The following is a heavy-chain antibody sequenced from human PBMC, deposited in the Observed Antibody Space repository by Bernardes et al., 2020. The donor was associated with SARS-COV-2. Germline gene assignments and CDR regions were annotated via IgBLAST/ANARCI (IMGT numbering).Heavy chain of an antibody. CDR2: IYYSGST. V-gene: IGHV4-30-4*01. CDR1: GCSISSGDYY. J-gene: IGHJ6*02. Sequence: SETLSLTCTVSGCSISSGDYYWSWLRPPPGKGLDCRGYIYYSGSTYYNPSPKSRVTTTVDTSKNQNSLKLSSVTAADTAAYYCASDQHYEVWSGSLPRGCMDVWGQGTTVTVSS. CDR3: ASDQHYEVWSGSLPRGCMDV. D-gene: IGHD3-3*01.